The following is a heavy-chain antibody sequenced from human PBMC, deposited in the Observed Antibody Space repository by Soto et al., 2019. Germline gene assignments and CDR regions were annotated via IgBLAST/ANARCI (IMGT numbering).Heavy chain of an antibody. CDR2: VYRTGST. D-gene: IGHD6-13*01. V-gene: IGHV4-4*02. CDR3: ARARATIAAAAIFDC. J-gene: IGHJ4*02. CDR1: GGSISTSNW. Sequence: QVQLQESGPGLVKPSGTLSLTCAVSGGSISTSNWWSWFRQPPGKGLEWIGEVYRTGSTNYNPSLENRLTISVDKSKSQFSLKLTSVTAADTAVYYCARARATIAAAAIFDCWGQGTLVTVSS.